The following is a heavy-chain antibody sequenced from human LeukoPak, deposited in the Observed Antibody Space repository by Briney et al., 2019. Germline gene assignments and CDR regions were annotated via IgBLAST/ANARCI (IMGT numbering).Heavy chain of an antibody. J-gene: IGHJ6*02. CDR1: GFTFSSYA. D-gene: IGHD4-23*01. CDR2: ISSNGGST. Sequence: GGSLRLSCSASGFTFSSYAVHWVRQAPGKGLEYVSAISSNGGSTYYADSVKGRFTISRDNSKNTLYLQMSSLRAEDTAVYYCVKLPTVVTLGYYNYGMDVWGQGTTVTVSS. CDR3: VKLPTVVTLGYYNYGMDV. V-gene: IGHV3-64D*06.